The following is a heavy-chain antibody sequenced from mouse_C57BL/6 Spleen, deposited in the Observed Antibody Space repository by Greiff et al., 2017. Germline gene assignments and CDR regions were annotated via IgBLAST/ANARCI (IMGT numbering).Heavy chain of an antibody. CDR2: IHPNSGST. V-gene: IGHV1-64*01. CDR1: GYTFTSYW. CDR3: ARPFYGRDFDY. J-gene: IGHJ2*01. D-gene: IGHD1-1*01. Sequence: QVQLKQPGAELVKPGASVKLSCKASGYTFTSYWMHWVKQRPGQGLEWIGMIHPNSGSTNYNEKFKSKATLTVDKSSSTAYMQLSSLTSEDSAVYYCARPFYGRDFDYWGQGTTLTVSS.